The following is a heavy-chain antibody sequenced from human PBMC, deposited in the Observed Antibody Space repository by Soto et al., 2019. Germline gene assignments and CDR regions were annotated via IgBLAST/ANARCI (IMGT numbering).Heavy chain of an antibody. CDR1: GFTFTSSA. CDR3: AADATAWQQMVPSDY. CDR2: IAVGSGYT. J-gene: IGHJ4*02. V-gene: IGHV1-58*01. D-gene: IGHD2-8*01. Sequence: SVKVSCKASGFTFTSSAFQWVRQARGQRLEWIGWIAVGSGYTNYAQRFQDRVTLTRDMSTATTYMELSRLTSEDTAIYYCAADATAWQQMVPSDYWGQGTLVTSPQ.